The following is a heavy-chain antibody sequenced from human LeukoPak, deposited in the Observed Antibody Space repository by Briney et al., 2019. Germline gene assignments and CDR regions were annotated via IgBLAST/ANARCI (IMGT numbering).Heavy chain of an antibody. D-gene: IGHD2-15*01. J-gene: IGHJ4*02. CDR3: AKEDIAVLIAAGGGLDY. CDR1: GFPFITYN. Sequence: PGGSLRLSCAVSGFPFITYNMNWVRQAPGKGLEWVSGISWNSDIIGYADSVKGRFTISRDNAKNSLYLQMNSLRAEDTALYYCAKEDIAVLIAAGGGLDYWGQGTLVTVSS. CDR2: ISWNSDII. V-gene: IGHV3-9*01.